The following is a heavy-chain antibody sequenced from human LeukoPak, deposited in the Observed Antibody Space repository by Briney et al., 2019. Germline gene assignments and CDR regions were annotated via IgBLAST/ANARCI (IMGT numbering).Heavy chain of an antibody. CDR3: WRDHRAAPGDDGYGLDD. D-gene: IGHD1-1*01. Sequence: GGSLRLSCAASGFTVSSNYMSWVRQAPGKGLEWVSVIYSGGSTYYAESVKGRFPISMENYKNKLYFQMKSLRGADAAVDYCWRDHRAAPGDDGYGLDDWGQGTLVTVSS. CDR1: GFTVSSNY. J-gene: IGHJ6*02. CDR2: IYSGGST. V-gene: IGHV3-53*01.